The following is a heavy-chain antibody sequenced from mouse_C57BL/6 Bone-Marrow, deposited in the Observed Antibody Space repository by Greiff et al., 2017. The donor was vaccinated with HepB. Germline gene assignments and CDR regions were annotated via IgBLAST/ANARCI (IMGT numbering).Heavy chain of an antibody. Sequence: QVQLQQSGAELARPGASVKLSCKASGYTFTSYGISWVKQRTGQGLEWIGEIYPRSGNTYYNEKFKGKATLTADKYSSTAYIEHRSLTSEDSVVYFCARLSYGSGYEFAYWGQGTLVTVSA. V-gene: IGHV1-81*01. D-gene: IGHD1-1*01. J-gene: IGHJ3*01. CDR2: IYPRSGNT. CDR1: GYTFTSYG. CDR3: ARLSYGSGYEFAY.